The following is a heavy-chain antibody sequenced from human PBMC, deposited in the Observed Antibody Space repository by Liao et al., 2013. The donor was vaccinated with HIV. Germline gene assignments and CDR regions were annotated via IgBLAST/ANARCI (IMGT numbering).Heavy chain of an antibody. D-gene: IGHD6-6*01. CDR1: GDSISSGSHY. Sequence: QVQLQESGPGLVKPSQTLSLACTVSGDSISSGSHYWTWIRQTPGKGLEWIGYIYYSGTTNYNPSLKSRVTISVDTSKNQFSLKLKSVTAADTAVYYCARVEAARSHVVSYHYYMDVWGKGATVTVS. J-gene: IGHJ6*03. V-gene: IGHV4-61*01. CDR3: ARVEAARSHVVSYHYYMDV. CDR2: IYYSGTT.